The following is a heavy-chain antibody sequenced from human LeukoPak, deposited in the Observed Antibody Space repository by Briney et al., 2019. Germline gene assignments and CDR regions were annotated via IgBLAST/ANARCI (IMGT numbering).Heavy chain of an antibody. D-gene: IGHD3-16*02. Sequence: KPSETLFLTCTVSGGSISSYYWSWIRQPPGKGLEWIGYIYYSGSTNYNPSLKSRVTISVDTSKNQFSLKLSSVTAADTAVYYCARVGYDYVWGSYRYPPPAHVDYWGQATLVPVSS. CDR1: GGSISSYY. CDR2: IYYSGST. V-gene: IGHV4-59*01. J-gene: IGHJ4*02. CDR3: ARVGYDYVWGSYRYPPPAHVDY.